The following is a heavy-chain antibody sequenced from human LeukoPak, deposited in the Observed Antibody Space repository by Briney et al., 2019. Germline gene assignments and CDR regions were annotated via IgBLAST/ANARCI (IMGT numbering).Heavy chain of an antibody. Sequence: WASVKVSCKASGGTFSSYAISWVRQAPGQGLEWMGWMNPNSGNTGYAQKFQGRVTMTRNTSISTAYMELSSLRSEDTAVYYCARDCSGGSWFFRWSGSGSWFDPWGQGTLVTVSS. J-gene: IGHJ5*02. CDR1: GGTFSSYA. CDR3: ARDCSGGSWFFRWSGSGSWFDP. V-gene: IGHV1-8*02. D-gene: IGHD2-15*01. CDR2: MNPNSGNT.